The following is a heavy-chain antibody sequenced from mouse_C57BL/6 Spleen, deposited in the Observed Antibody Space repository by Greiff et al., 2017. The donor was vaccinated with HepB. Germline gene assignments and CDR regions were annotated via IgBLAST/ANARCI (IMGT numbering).Heavy chain of an antibody. J-gene: IGHJ2*01. D-gene: IGHD1-1*02. V-gene: IGHV5-4*01. CDR3: AREDGYYGGDYFDY. CDR2: ISDGGSYT. CDR1: GFTFSSYA. Sequence: EVKLQESGGGLVKPGGSLKLSCAASGFTFSSYAMSWVRQTPEKRLEWVATISDGGSYTYYPDNVKGRFTISRDNAKNNLYLQMSHLKSEDTAMYYCAREDGYYGGDYFDYWGQGTTLTVSS.